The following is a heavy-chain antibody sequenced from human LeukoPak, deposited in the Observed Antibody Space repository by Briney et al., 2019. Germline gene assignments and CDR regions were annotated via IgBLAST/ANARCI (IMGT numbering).Heavy chain of an antibody. V-gene: IGHV4-61*02. D-gene: IGHD3-3*01. CDR2: IYTSGST. Sequence: PSETLSLTCTVSGGSISSSSYYWGWIRQPAGKGLEWIGRIYTSGSTNYNPSLKSRVTMSVDTSKNQFSLKLSSVTAADTAVYYCARRWGTIFNYWGQGILVTVSS. J-gene: IGHJ4*02. CDR3: ARRWGTIFNY. CDR1: GGSISSSSYY.